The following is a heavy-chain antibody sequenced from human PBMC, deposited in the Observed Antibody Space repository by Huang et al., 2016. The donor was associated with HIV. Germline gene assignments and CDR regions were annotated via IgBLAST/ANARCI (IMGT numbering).Heavy chain of an antibody. CDR3: ARRFSSSSGYFDY. CDR1: GYSLSSYW. V-gene: IGHV5-51*01. CDR2: IFRDASDT. Sequence: VQLVQSGAEVKKPGESLKISCKGSGYSLSSYWIAWVRQMPGKGLEWMGFIFRDASDTTYRPSFGGQVTISADKSIGTAYLQWSSLKASDTAMYYCARRFSSSSGYFDYWGQGALVTVSS. J-gene: IGHJ4*02. D-gene: IGHD6-6*01.